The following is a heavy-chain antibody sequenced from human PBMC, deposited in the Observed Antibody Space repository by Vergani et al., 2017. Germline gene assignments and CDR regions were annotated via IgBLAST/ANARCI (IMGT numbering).Heavy chain of an antibody. Sequence: EVQLVQSGAEVKKPGESLKISCQCSGYSITNYRIAWVRQRPGKGLEWMGIIYAGDSDVRYSPSFQGQVTMSVDKSLSTAYLQWSSLKASDTATYYCAKTHDFSSLYSSYNWFDPWGQGTQVTVSS. J-gene: IGHJ5*02. V-gene: IGHV5-51*03. D-gene: IGHD3-3*01. CDR3: AKTHDFSSLYSSYNWFDP. CDR2: IYAGDSDV. CDR1: GYSITNYR.